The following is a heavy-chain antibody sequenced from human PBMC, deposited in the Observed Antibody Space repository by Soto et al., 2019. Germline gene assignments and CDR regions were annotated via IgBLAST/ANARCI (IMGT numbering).Heavy chain of an antibody. CDR1: GGSVSSGSYY. CDR2: IYYSGST. D-gene: IGHD6-13*01. CDR3: ARDSRWFDP. J-gene: IGHJ5*02. V-gene: IGHV4-61*01. Sequence: KTSETLSLTCTVSGGSVSSGSYYWSWIRQPPGKGLEWIGYIYYSGSTNYNPSLKSRVTISVDTSKNQFSLKLSSVTAADTAVYYCARDSRWFDPWGQGTLVTVSS.